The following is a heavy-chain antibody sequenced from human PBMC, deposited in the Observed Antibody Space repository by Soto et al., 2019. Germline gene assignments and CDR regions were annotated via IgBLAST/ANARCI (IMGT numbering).Heavy chain of an antibody. J-gene: IGHJ5*02. V-gene: IGHV4-4*07. D-gene: IGHD2-2*01. CDR2: IYTSGST. CDR3: ARGIVVVPAYWFDP. Sequence: SSETLSLTCTVSGGSISSYYWSWIRQPAGKGLEWIGRIYTSGSTNYNPSLKSRVTMSVDTSRNQFSLKLSSVTAADTAVYYCARGIVVVPAYWFDPWGQGTLVTVSS. CDR1: GGSISSYY.